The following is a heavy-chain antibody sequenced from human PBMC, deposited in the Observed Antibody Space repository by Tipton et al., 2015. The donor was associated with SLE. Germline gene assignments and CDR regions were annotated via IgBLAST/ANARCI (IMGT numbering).Heavy chain of an antibody. J-gene: IGHJ5*02. Sequence: GSLRLSCSASGFTFSSYAMHWVRQAPGKGLEYVSAISSNGGSTYYADSVKGRFTISRDNAKNSLYLQMNSLRAEDTAVYYCARDGTMVRGVIREGWFDPWGQGTLVTVSS. V-gene: IGHV3-64*04. CDR1: GFTFSSYA. D-gene: IGHD3-10*01. CDR3: ARDGTMVRGVIREGWFDP. CDR2: ISSNGGST.